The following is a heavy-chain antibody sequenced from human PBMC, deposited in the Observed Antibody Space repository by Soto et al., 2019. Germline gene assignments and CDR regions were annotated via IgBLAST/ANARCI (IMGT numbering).Heavy chain of an antibody. CDR3: ARGQQLAGTYYYYMDV. Sequence: SETLSLTCAVYGGSFSGYYWSWIRQPPGKGLEWIGEINHSGSTNYNPSLKSRVTISVDTSKNQFSLKLSSVTAADTAVYYCARGQQLAGTYYYYMDVWGKGTTVTVSS. CDR2: INHSGST. J-gene: IGHJ6*03. V-gene: IGHV4-34*01. CDR1: GGSFSGYY. D-gene: IGHD6-6*01.